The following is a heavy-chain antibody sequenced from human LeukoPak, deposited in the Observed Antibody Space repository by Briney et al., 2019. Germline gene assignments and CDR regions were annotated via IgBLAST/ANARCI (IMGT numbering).Heavy chain of an antibody. CDR3: VRLRYTYGKNFDC. Sequence: GGSLRLSCAASGFTFMGYWMSWVRQAPGKGLEWVANIQQDGSEKKYVDSVKGRFTISRDNAKNSLYLQMDSLRAEDTAVYYCVRLRYTYGKNFDCWGQGTLVTVSS. D-gene: IGHD5-18*01. J-gene: IGHJ4*02. CDR2: IQQDGSEK. CDR1: GFTFMGYW. V-gene: IGHV3-7*01.